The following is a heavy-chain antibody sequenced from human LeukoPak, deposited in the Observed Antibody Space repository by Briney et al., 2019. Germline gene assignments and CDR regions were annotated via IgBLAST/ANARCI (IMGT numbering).Heavy chain of an antibody. D-gene: IGHD4-11*01. V-gene: IGHV3-53*01. J-gene: IGHJ3*02. CDR2: IYSGGST. Sequence: GGSLRLSCAASGFIVSGNYMSWVRQAPGKGLEWVSVIYSGGSTYYADSVKGRFTISRDNSKNTLYLQMNSLRAEDTAVYYCARVRENDYSNPDAFDIWGQGTMVTVSS. CDR3: ARVRENDYSNPDAFDI. CDR1: GFIVSGNY.